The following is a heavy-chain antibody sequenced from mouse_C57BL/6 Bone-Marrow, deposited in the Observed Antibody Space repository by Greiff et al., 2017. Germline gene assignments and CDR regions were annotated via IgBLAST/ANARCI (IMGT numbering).Heavy chain of an antibody. CDR1: GYTFTSYW. Sequence: VQLQQPGAELVKPGASVKLSCKASGYTFTSYWMHWVKQRPGQGLEWIGMIHPNSGSTNYNEKFKSKATLPVDTSSSTAYMQLSSPTSEDSAVYYCARGGRYSNYVAWFAYWGQGTLVTVSA. D-gene: IGHD2-5*01. CDR3: ARGGRYSNYVAWFAY. V-gene: IGHV1-64*01. CDR2: IHPNSGST. J-gene: IGHJ3*01.